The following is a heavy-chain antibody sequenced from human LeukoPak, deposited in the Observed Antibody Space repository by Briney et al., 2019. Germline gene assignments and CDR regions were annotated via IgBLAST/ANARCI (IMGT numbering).Heavy chain of an antibody. Sequence: PGGSLRLSCAASGFTFSDYYMSWIRQAPGKGLEWVSYISSSGSTIYYADSVKGRFTISRDNAKNSPYLQMNSLRAEVTAVYYCARVGGGYCRDDTFSAFDIWGQGTMVTVSS. CDR1: GFTFSDYY. CDR2: ISSSGSTI. V-gene: IGHV3-11*04. J-gene: IGHJ3*02. D-gene: IGHD5-12*01. CDR3: ARVGGGYCRDDTFSAFDI.